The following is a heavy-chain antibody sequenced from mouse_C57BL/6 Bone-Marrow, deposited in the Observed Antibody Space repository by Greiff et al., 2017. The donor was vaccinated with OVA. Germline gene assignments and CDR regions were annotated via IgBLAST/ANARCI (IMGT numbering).Heavy chain of an antibody. CDR1: GFTFSDYY. CDR3: ARQYYGFFDC. D-gene: IGHD1-1*01. J-gene: IGHJ2*01. CDR2: ISNGGGST. Sequence: EVQGVESGGGLVQPGGSLKLSCAASGFTFSDYYMYWVRQTPEKRLEGVAYISNGGGSTYYPDTVKGRFTISRANAKNTLYLQMSRLKSEDTAMYCCARQYYGFFDCWGRGTTLTVSA. V-gene: IGHV5-12*01.